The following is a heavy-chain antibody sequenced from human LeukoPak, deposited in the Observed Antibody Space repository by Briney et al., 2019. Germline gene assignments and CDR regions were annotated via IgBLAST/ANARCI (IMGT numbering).Heavy chain of an antibody. J-gene: IGHJ4*02. CDR3: ARDLDYFDSSGSHRRRNYFDY. D-gene: IGHD3-22*01. CDR1: GLTVSTNY. Sequence: GGSLRLSXAASGLTVSTNYMTWVRQAPGKGLEWVSIIHSDGSTYYADSVKGRFTISRDNYKNTLYLQMNSLRGEDTAMYYCARDLDYFDSSGSHRRRNYFDYWGQGTLVTVSS. V-gene: IGHV3-53*01. CDR2: IHSDGST.